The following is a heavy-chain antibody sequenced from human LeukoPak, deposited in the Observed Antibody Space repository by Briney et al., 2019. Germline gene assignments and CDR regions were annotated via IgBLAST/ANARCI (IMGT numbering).Heavy chain of an antibody. J-gene: IGHJ3*02. CDR2: ISSNGGST. V-gene: IGHV3-64*01. Sequence: GGSLRLSCAASGFTFSSYAMHWVRQAPGKGLEYVSAISSNGGSTYYANSVKGRFTISRDNSKNTLYLQMGSLRAEDMAVYYCARVRRHMATITWGAFDIWGQGTMVTVSS. D-gene: IGHD5-24*01. CDR3: ARVRRHMATITWGAFDI. CDR1: GFTFSSYA.